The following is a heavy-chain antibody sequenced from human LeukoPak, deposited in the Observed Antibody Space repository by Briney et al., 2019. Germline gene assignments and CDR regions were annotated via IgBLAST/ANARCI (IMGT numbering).Heavy chain of an antibody. CDR2: IRYDGSNK. CDR1: GFTFSSYG. D-gene: IGHD2-2*01. J-gene: IGHJ6*03. Sequence: GGSLRLSCAASGFTFSSYGMHGVRQAPGKGLEWVAFIRYDGSNKYYADSVKGRFTISRDNSKNTLYLQMNSLRAEDTAVYYCAKDQGCSSTSCYHYYYYYYMDVWGKGTTVTVSS. V-gene: IGHV3-30*02. CDR3: AKDQGCSSTSCYHYYYYYYMDV.